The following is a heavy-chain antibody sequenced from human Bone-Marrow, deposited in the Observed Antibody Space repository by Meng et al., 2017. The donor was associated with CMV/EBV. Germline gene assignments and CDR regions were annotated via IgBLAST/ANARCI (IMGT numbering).Heavy chain of an antibody. CDR2: ISAYNGNT. Sequence: ASVKVSCKASGGTFSSYTISWVRQAPGQGLEWMGWISAYNGNTNYAQKLQGRVTMTTDTSTSTAYMELRSLRSDDTAVYYCAREYRQRSLIQLWHYYYYAMDVWGQGTTVTVSS. D-gene: IGHD1-1*01. V-gene: IGHV1-18*01. CDR1: GGTFSSYT. J-gene: IGHJ6*02. CDR3: AREYRQRSLIQLWHYYYYAMDV.